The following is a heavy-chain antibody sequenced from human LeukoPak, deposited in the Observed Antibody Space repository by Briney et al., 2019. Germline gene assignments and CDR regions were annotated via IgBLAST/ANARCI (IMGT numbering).Heavy chain of an antibody. D-gene: IGHD4-17*01. J-gene: IGHJ5*02. CDR3: ARVDYGDYWDWFDP. Sequence: SETLSLTCTVSGGSLSGYYWSWIRQPPGKGLEWIGEINHSGSTNYNPSLKSRVTISVDTSKNQFSLKLSSVTAADTAVYYCARVDYGDYWDWFDPWGQGTLVTVSS. V-gene: IGHV4-34*01. CDR2: INHSGST. CDR1: GGSLSGYY.